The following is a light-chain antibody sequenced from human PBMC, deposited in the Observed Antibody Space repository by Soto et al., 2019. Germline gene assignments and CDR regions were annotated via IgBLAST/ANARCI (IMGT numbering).Light chain of an antibody. J-gene: IGKJ1*01. CDR1: QSILHRNGYNY. V-gene: IGKV2-28*01. CDR3: MQTLQTPRT. Sequence: DIVMTQSPLSLPVTPGEPASISCRSTQSILHRNGYNYLDWYLQKPGQSPQLLIYLGSNRSSGVPDRFSGSGSGTDFTLKISRVEAEDVGVYYCMQTLQTPRTFGQGNKVDIK. CDR2: LGS.